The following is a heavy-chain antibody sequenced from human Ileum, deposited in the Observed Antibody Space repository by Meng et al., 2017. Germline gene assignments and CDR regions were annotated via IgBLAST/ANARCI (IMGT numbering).Heavy chain of an antibody. Sequence: GGSLRLSCAASGFTFSSYWMHWVRQAPGKGLVWVSAIDSDGSSTNYADSVKGRFTISRDNAKNTLYLQMNSLRAEDTAVYYCARGRYYGMDVWGQGTRVTGYS. CDR3: ARGRYYGMDV. J-gene: IGHJ6*02. CDR1: GFTFSSYW. V-gene: IGHV3-74*01. CDR2: IDSDGSST.